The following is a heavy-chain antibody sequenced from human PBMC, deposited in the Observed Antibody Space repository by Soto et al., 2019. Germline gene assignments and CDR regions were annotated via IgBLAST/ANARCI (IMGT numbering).Heavy chain of an antibody. D-gene: IGHD3-3*01. CDR3: ARDRSIFGVVPDGWFDP. CDR2: IYYSGST. J-gene: IGHJ5*02. V-gene: IGHV4-31*03. CDR1: GGSISSGGYY. Sequence: QVQLQESGPGLVKPSQTLSLTCTVSGGSISSGGYYWSWIRQHPGKGLEWIGYIYYSGSTYYNPSLKSRVTISVDTSKNQFSLKLSSVTAADTAVYYCARDRSIFGVVPDGWFDPWGQGTLVTVSS.